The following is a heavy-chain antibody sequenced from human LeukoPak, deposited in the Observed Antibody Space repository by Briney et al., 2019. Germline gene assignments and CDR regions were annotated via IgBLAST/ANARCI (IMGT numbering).Heavy chain of an antibody. CDR1: GGSICNSGYY. Sequence: SETLSLTCTVSGGSICNSGYYWGWIRQPPGKGLEWIGSIYYSGSTYYNPSLKTRVTISVDTSKNQFSLNLSSVTAADTAVYYCARLTVTTPFFDYWGQGSLVTVSS. CDR2: IYYSGST. J-gene: IGHJ4*02. D-gene: IGHD4-17*01. V-gene: IGHV4-39*01. CDR3: ARLTVTTPFFDY.